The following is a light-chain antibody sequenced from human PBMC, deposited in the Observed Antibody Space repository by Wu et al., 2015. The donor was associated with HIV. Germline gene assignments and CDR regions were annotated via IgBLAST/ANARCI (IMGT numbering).Light chain of an antibody. CDR3: QQYNYRPS. V-gene: IGKV3/OR2-268*02. Sequence: EIVMTQSPATLSLSPGERATLSCRASQSVSSSSLSWYQRKPGQSPRLLIYGASTRAPGVPARFSGSGSGTDFTLTVSSLQPEDFAVYFCQQYNYRPSFGGGTKV. CDR1: QSVSSSS. CDR2: GAS. J-gene: IGKJ4*01.